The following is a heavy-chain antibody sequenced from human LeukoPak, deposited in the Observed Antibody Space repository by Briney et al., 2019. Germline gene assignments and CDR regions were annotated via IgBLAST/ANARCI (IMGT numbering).Heavy chain of an antibody. Sequence: ASAKVSCKASGYTYTAYYLHWVPQAPGQRLEWMGWINPNSGGTHYAQKFQGRVTMTRDMSISTVYMELSSLRSDDTAVYYCARVSAGYTSGWHFDYWGQGTLVTVSS. CDR2: INPNSGGT. CDR3: ARVSAGYTSGWHFDY. CDR1: GYTYTAYY. J-gene: IGHJ4*02. V-gene: IGHV1-2*02. D-gene: IGHD6-19*01.